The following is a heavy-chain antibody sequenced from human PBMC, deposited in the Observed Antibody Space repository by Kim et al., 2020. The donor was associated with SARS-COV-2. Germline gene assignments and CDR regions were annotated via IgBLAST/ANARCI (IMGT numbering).Heavy chain of an antibody. Sequence: GGSLRLSCAASGFTFSDYYMSWIRQAPGKGLEWVSYISSSGSTIYYADSVKGRFTISRDNAKNSLYLQMNSLRAEDTAVYYCARVRRVVDWLSYNHLGYFDYWGQGTLVTVSS. CDR1: GFTFSDYY. D-gene: IGHD3-9*01. CDR2: ISSSGSTI. V-gene: IGHV3-11*01. J-gene: IGHJ4*02. CDR3: ARVRRVVDWLSYNHLGYFDY.